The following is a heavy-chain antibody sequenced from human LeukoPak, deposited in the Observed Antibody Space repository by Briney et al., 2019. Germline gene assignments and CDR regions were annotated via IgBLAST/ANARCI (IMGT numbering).Heavy chain of an antibody. CDR1: GGTFSSYA. CDR3: ARDRGIAAAGPLYYYYGMDV. V-gene: IGHV1-69*13. J-gene: IGHJ6*02. Sequence: SVKVSCKDSGGTFSSYAISWVRQAPGQGLEWMGGIIPIFGTANYAQKFQGRVTITADESTSTAYMELSSLRSEDTAVYYCARDRGIAAAGPLYYYYGMDVWGQGTTVTVSS. CDR2: IIPIFGTA. D-gene: IGHD6-13*01.